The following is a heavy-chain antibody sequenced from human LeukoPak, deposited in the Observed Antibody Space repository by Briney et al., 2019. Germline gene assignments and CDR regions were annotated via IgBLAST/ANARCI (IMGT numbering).Heavy chain of an antibody. D-gene: IGHD3-16*01. V-gene: IGHV3-21*01. J-gene: IGHJ3*02. CDR2: ISSSSSYI. CDR3: ARDSGGGGGDI. CDR1: GFTFSSYS. Sequence: GGSLRLSCAASGFTFSSYSMNWVRQAPGKGLEWVSSISSSSSYIYYADSVKGRFIISRDNAKNSLYLQMNSLRAEDTAVYYCARDSGGGGGDIWGQGTMVTVSS.